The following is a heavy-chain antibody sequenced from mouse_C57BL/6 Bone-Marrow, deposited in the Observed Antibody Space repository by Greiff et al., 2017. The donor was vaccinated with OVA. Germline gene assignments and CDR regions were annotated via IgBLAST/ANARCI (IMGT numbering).Heavy chain of an antibody. Sequence: QVHVKQSGPGLVQPSQSLSITCTVSGFSLTSYGVHWVRQSPGKGLEWLGVIWSGGSTDYNAAFISRLSISKDNSKSQVFFKMNSLQADDTAIYYCASLYGNYWYFDVWGTGTTVTVSS. J-gene: IGHJ1*03. CDR1: GFSLTSYG. V-gene: IGHV2-2*01. CDR2: IWSGGST. CDR3: ASLYGNYWYFDV. D-gene: IGHD2-1*01.